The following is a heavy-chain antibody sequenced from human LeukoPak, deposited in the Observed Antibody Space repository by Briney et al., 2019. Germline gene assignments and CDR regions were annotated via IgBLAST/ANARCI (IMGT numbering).Heavy chain of an antibody. CDR1: GGSISSYY. Sequence: PSETLSLTCTVSGGSISSYYWSWIRQPPGEGLTWIGYIYYSGSTNYNPSLKSRVTISVDTSKNQFSLKLSSVTAADTAVYYCARSIAGTRSKFDYWGQGTLVTVSS. CDR3: ARSIAGTRSKFDY. J-gene: IGHJ4*02. CDR2: IYYSGST. V-gene: IGHV4-59*08. D-gene: IGHD1/OR15-1a*01.